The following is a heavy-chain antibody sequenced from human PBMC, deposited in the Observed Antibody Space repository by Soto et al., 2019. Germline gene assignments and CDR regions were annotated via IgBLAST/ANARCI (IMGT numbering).Heavy chain of an antibody. D-gene: IGHD3-10*01. Sequence: GASVKVSCKASGYTFTSYGISWVRQAPGQGLEWMGWISAYNGNTNYAQKLQGRVTMTTDTSTSTANMELRSLTSDDTAVYYCARGAFDYGSYSDYNTPFDYWGQGTLVTVSS. V-gene: IGHV1-18*01. J-gene: IGHJ4*02. CDR3: ARGAFDYGSYSDYNTPFDY. CDR1: GYTFTSYG. CDR2: ISAYNGNT.